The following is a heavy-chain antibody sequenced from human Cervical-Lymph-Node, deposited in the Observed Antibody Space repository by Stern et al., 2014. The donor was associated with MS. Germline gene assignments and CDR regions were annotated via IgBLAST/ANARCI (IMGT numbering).Heavy chain of an antibody. CDR1: GYTFTSYG. V-gene: IGHV1-18*01. Sequence: VQLVESGAEVKKPGASVKVSCKASGYTFTSYGISWVRQAPGQGLEWMGWITAYNGNTNYAQKLQVRVTMTTDTSTSTAYMELRSLISDDTAVYYCASTGYFDRNSNYYYGMDVWGQGTTVTVSS. D-gene: IGHD3-9*01. J-gene: IGHJ6*02. CDR2: ITAYNGNT. CDR3: ASTGYFDRNSNYYYGMDV.